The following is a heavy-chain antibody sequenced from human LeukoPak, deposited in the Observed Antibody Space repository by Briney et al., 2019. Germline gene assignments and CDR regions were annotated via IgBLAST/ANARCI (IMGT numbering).Heavy chain of an antibody. CDR2: IYSGGST. J-gene: IGHJ4*02. D-gene: IGHD3-3*01. V-gene: IGHV3-66*01. CDR1: GFTVSSNY. Sequence: PGGSLRLSCAASGFTVSSNYMSWVRQALGKGLEWVSVIYSGGSTYYADSVKGRFTISRDNSKNTLYLQMNSLRAEDTAVYYCARDYRGYDFYTFDYWGQGTLVTVSS. CDR3: ARDYRGYDFYTFDY.